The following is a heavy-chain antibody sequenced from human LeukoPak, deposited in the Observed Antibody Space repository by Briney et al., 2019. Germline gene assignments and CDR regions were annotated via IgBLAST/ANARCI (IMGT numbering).Heavy chain of an antibody. CDR3: AKDRYSSSLSWFDP. D-gene: IGHD6-13*01. CDR1: GFPFSNYA. J-gene: IGHJ5*02. CDR2: VSDDGNRQ. Sequence: PGGSLRLSCAASGFPFSNYALHWVRQAPGKGLEWVAVVSDDGNRQIYADFVKGRFTVSRDNSKNTLYLQMNSLRAEDTAVYYCAKDRYSSSLSWFDPWGQGTLVTVSS. V-gene: IGHV3-30*04.